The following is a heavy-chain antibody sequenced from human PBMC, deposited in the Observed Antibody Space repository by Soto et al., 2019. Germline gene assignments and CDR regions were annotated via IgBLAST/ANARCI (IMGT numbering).Heavy chain of an antibody. CDR1: GYTFTGYY. V-gene: IGHV1-2*02. Sequence: QVQLVQSGAEMRKPGASVKVSCKASGYTFTGYYMHWVRQAPGQGLEWMGWINPNTDVTNYAQRFQGRVTMTRDTSITTAYMELSRLRSDDTAVYYCARDRWGNGNHIDAFDIWGPGTTVTVSS. J-gene: IGHJ3*02. D-gene: IGHD1-20*01. CDR3: ARDRWGNGNHIDAFDI. CDR2: INPNTDVT.